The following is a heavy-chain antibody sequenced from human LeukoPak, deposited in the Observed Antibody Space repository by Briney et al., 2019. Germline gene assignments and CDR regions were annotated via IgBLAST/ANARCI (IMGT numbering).Heavy chain of an antibody. J-gene: IGHJ6*02. CDR3: ARQDDYYGMDV. CDR1: GGSISSSNYY. Sequence: PSETLSLTCTVSGGSISSSNYYWGWIRPHPGKGLEWVGSIYYSGTSYYNPSLNRRVSISEDTTKTLSSLKRSSVTAAATALYYCARQDDYYGMDVWGQGTTVTVSS. CDR2: IYYSGTS. V-gene: IGHV4-39*01.